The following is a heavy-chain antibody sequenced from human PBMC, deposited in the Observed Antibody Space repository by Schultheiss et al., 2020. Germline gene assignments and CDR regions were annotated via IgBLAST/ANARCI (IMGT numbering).Heavy chain of an antibody. D-gene: IGHD2-2*01. J-gene: IGHJ3*02. CDR2: ISSSSSYI. CDR3: ARDKGYCSSTSCHGQNAFDI. V-gene: IGHV3-21*01. CDR1: GFTFSGSA. Sequence: GGSLRLSCAASGFTFSGSAMHWVRQAPGKGLEWVSSISSSSSYIYYADSVKGRFTISRDDAKNSLYLQMNSLRAEDTAVYYCARDKGYCSSTSCHGQNAFDIWGQGTMVTVSS.